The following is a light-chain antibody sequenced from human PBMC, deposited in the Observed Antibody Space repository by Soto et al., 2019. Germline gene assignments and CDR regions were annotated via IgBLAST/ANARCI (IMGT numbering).Light chain of an antibody. Sequence: DIVMTQAPLSLPVTPGEPASISCRSSQSLLNSNEYNYLDWYVQKPGQSPQLLIYLGSNRASGVPDRFSGSGSGTDFTLKISRVEAEDVGVYYCMQALQTITFGQGTRLEIK. J-gene: IGKJ5*01. V-gene: IGKV2-28*01. CDR1: QSLLNSNEYNY. CDR2: LGS. CDR3: MQALQTIT.